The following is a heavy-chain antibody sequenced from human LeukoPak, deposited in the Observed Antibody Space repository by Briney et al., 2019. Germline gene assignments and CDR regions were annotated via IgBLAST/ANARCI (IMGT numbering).Heavy chain of an antibody. Sequence: SGGSLRLSCAASGFTFSSYAMHWVRQAPGKGLEWVAVISYDGSNKYYADSVKGRFTISRDNSKNTLYLQMNSLRAEDTAVYYCARNQWLVPFDYWGQGTLVTVSS. V-gene: IGHV3-30*04. D-gene: IGHD6-19*01. CDR2: ISYDGSNK. J-gene: IGHJ4*02. CDR3: ARNQWLVPFDY. CDR1: GFTFSSYA.